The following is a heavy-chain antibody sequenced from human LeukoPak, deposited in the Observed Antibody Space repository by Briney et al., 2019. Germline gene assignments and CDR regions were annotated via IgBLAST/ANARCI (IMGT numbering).Heavy chain of an antibody. Sequence: GGSLRLSCAASGFTFSSDSMNWVRQAPGKGLEWVSSISSSSSYIYYADSVKGRFTISRDNAKNSLYLQMNSLRAEDTAVYYCARGASRLGFGSLDYWGQGTLVTVSS. CDR1: GFTFSSDS. D-gene: IGHD3-10*01. CDR2: ISSSSSYI. V-gene: IGHV3-21*01. J-gene: IGHJ4*02. CDR3: ARGASRLGFGSLDY.